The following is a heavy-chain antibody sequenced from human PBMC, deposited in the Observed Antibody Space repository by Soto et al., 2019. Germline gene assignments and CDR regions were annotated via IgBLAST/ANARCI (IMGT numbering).Heavy chain of an antibody. CDR1: GGTFSSYA. D-gene: IGHD3-22*01. J-gene: IGHJ4*02. CDR2: IIPIFGTA. CDR3: ARARPYYYYSSGYYPILFDY. Sequence: SVKVYCKASGGTFSSYAISWVRQAPGQGLEWMGGIIPIFGTANYAQKFQGRVTITADKSTSTAYMELSSLRSEDTAVYSCARARPYYYYSSGYYPILFDYWGQGSLVIVSS. V-gene: IGHV1-69*06.